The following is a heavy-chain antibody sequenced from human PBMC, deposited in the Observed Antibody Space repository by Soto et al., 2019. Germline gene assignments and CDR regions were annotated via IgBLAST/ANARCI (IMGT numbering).Heavy chain of an antibody. V-gene: IGHV3-23*01. CDR3: ARVGYSGYYFDF. CDR2: ISGSGGST. CDR1: GFTFSNYA. Sequence: PGGSLRLSCAASGFTFSNYAVSWVRQAPGKGLEWVSAISGSGGSTFYADSVKGRFTISRDNSKNTLYLQMNSLRAEDTAIYYCARVGYSGYYFDFWGQGTLVTVSS. D-gene: IGHD5-12*01. J-gene: IGHJ4*02.